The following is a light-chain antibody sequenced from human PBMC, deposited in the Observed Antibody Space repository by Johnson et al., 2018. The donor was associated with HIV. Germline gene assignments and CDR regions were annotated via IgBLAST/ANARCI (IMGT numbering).Light chain of an antibody. Sequence: SVLTQPPSVSAAPGQKVTISCSGSSSNIGNNYVSWYQQLPGTAPKLLIYDNNKRPSGIPDRFSGSKSGTSATLGITGLPTGDEADYYCGTWDSSLSALAFGTGTKVTVL. CDR2: DNN. CDR3: GTWDSSLSALA. V-gene: IGLV1-51*01. CDR1: SSNIGNNY. J-gene: IGLJ1*01.